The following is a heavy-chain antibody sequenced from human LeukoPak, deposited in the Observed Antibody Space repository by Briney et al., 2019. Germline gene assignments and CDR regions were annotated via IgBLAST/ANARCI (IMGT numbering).Heavy chain of an antibody. CDR2: IKQDGSEK. V-gene: IGHV3-7*01. J-gene: IGHJ5*02. Sequence: GGSVRLSCEDSGFTFSRNWMSWVRQAPGKGLEGVANIKQDGSEKYYVHSVKGRFTISRDNAKKSLYVQMNSLRADDTAVYYCSKDYSNTSYYASGTYYRPNWFDPWGQGTLVTVSS. CDR3: SKDYSNTSYYASGTYYRPNWFDP. CDR1: GFTFSRNW. D-gene: IGHD3-10*01.